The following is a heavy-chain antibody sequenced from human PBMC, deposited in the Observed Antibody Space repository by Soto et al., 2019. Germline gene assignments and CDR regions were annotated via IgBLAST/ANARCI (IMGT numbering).Heavy chain of an antibody. D-gene: IGHD6-19*01. CDR2: INAGNGNT. Sequence: ASVKVSCKASGYTSTIYAMHWVRQAPGQRLEWMGWINAGNGNTKYSQKFQGRVTITRDTSASTAYMELSSLRSEDTAVYYCARGLSSGWYYFDYWGQGNLVTVSS. V-gene: IGHV1-3*01. J-gene: IGHJ4*02. CDR3: ARGLSSGWYYFDY. CDR1: GYTSTIYA.